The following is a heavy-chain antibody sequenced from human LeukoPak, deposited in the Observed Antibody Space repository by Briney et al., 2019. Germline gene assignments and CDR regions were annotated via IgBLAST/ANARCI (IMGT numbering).Heavy chain of an antibody. J-gene: IGHJ6*02. V-gene: IGHV1-2*02. Sequence: ASVKVSCKASGHTFTGYSMHWVRQAPGQGPEWMGWINPNSGGTNYAQKFQGRVTMTRDTSISTAYMELSRLRSDDTAVYYCARLEGTYGMDVWGQGTTVTVSS. D-gene: IGHD1-1*01. CDR2: INPNSGGT. CDR3: ARLEGTYGMDV. CDR1: GHTFTGYS.